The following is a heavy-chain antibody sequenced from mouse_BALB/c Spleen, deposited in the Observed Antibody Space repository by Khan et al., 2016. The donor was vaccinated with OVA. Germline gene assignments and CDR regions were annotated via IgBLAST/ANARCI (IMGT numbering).Heavy chain of an antibody. CDR2: ISSTGTYT. CDR1: GFAFNSYD. D-gene: IGHD2-1*01. CDR3: TRAYYDGNTWFTY. Sequence: EVELVESGGGLVKPGGSLKLSCEVSGFAFNSYDMSWVRQTPEKRLEWVATISSTGTYTYYPDSVKGRFTISRDTARNTLYLQMSSLRSEDTALYYCTRAYYDGNTWFTYWGQGTLVTVSA. J-gene: IGHJ3*01. V-gene: IGHV5-9*02.